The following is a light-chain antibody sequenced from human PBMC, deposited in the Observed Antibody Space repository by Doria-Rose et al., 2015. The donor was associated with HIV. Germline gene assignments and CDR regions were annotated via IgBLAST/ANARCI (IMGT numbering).Light chain of an antibody. CDR2: DGS. CDR1: QSFSSTY. CDR3: HQYGTSWT. Sequence: DIVLTQSPGTLSLSPGERATLSCRAGQSFSSTYLAWYQQKPGQAPSLLIYDGSTRATGIPDRFSASGSGTDFTPTINRQVPEDFALYYCHQYGTSWTFGQGTKVEI. J-gene: IGKJ1*01. V-gene: IGKV3-20*01.